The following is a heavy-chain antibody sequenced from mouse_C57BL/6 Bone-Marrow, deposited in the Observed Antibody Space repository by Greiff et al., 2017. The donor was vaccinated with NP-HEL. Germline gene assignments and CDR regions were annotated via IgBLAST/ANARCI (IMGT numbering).Heavy chain of an antibody. V-gene: IGHV1-15*01. CDR2: IDPETGGT. CDR3: TRLIDRYDYDGYYAMDY. CDR1: GYTFTDYE. J-gene: IGHJ4*01. D-gene: IGHD2-4*01. Sequence: QVQLQQSGAELVRPGASVTLSCKASGYTFTDYEMHWVKQTPVHGLEWIGAIDPETGGTAYNQKFKGKAILTADKSSSTAYMELRSLTSEDSAVYYCTRLIDRYDYDGYYAMDYWGQGTSVTVSS.